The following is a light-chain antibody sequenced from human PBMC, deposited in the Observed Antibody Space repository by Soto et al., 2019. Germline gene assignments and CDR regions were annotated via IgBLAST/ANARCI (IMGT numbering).Light chain of an antibody. CDR1: QSVNSNL. CDR3: FQYGSSPLA. V-gene: IGKV3-20*01. J-gene: IGKJ2*01. CDR2: DAS. Sequence: EIVLTQSPGTLSLSPGEGATVSCRASQSVNSNLLAWFQQKPGQAPRLLIHDASRRATGIPDRFSGSGSGTYFTLRISRLEPEDFAVFYCFQYGSSPLAFGQGTKLEI.